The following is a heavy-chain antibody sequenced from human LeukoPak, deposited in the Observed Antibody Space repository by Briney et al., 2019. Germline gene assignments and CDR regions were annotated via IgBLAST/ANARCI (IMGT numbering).Heavy chain of an antibody. J-gene: IGHJ3*02. V-gene: IGHV4-34*01. D-gene: IGHD3-22*01. CDR2: INHSGST. Sequence: SETLSLTCAVYGGSFSGYYWSWIRQPPGKGLEWIGEINHSGSTKYNPPLKSRVTISADTSKTHFSLKLSSVTAADTDVSYCACVGYYDSSGYYAAVFDIWGQGTMVTVSS. CDR3: ACVGYYDSSGYYAAVFDI. CDR1: GGSFSGYY.